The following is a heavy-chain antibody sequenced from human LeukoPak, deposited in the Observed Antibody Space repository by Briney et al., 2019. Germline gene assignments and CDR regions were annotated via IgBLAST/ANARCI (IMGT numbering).Heavy chain of an antibody. V-gene: IGHV1-2*02. Sequence: ASVKVSCKASGYTFTGYYMHWVRQAPGQGLEWMGWINPNSGGTNYAQKFQGRVTMTRDTSISTAYMELSRLRSDDTAVYYCARVGTLGYCSGGSCYSGSFDYWGQGTLVTVSS. CDR2: INPNSGGT. CDR3: ARVGTLGYCSGGSCYSGSFDY. J-gene: IGHJ4*02. D-gene: IGHD2-15*01. CDR1: GYTFTGYY.